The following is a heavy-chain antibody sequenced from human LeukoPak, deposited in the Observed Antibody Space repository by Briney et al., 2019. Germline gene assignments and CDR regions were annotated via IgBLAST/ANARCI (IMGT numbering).Heavy chain of an antibody. CDR3: ARDRGYDILTGYYKDWFDP. J-gene: IGHJ5*02. D-gene: IGHD3-9*01. CDR2: IYYSGST. CDR1: GGSVSSGSYY. Sequence: SETLSLTCTVSGGSVSSGSYYWSWIRQPPGKGLEWIGYIYYSGSTNYNPSLKSRVTISVDTSKNQFCLKLSSVTAADTAVYYCARDRGYDILTGYYKDWFDPWGQGTLVTVSS. V-gene: IGHV4-61*01.